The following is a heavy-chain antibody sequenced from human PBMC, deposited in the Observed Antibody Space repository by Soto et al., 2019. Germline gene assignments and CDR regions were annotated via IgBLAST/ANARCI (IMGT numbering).Heavy chain of an antibody. CDR3: ARGKGLDYRDPYNWLDP. Sequence: QVQLVQSGAEVKKPGASVKVSCKASGYTFTSYDINWVRQDTGRGLEWIGWMNPNSGNTGFAQEFLGRVTMTRNTSINTAYMDLSSLTADDTAVYYCARGKGLDYRDPYNWLDPWGQGTLVTVSS. CDR1: GYTFTSYD. CDR2: MNPNSGNT. D-gene: IGHD4-17*01. J-gene: IGHJ5*02. V-gene: IGHV1-8*01.